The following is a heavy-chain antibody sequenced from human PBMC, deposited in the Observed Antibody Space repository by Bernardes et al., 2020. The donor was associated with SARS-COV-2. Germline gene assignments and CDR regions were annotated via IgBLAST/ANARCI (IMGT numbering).Heavy chain of an antibody. D-gene: IGHD3-10*02. CDR3: ARDPMWVGMDV. J-gene: IGHJ6*02. Sequence: GGSLRLSCAASGFTFSSYWMHWVRQAPGKGLVWVSRINSDGSSTSYADSVEGRFTISRDNAKNTLYLQMNSLRAEDTAVYYCARDPMWVGMDVWGQGTTVTVSS. CDR2: INSDGSST. CDR1: GFTFSSYW. V-gene: IGHV3-74*01.